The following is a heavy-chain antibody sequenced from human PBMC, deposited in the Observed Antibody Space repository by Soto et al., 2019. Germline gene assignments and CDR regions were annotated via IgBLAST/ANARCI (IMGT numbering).Heavy chain of an antibody. V-gene: IGHV3-33*01. Sequence: GGSLRLSCAASGFTFSSYGMHWVRQAPGKGLEWVAVIWYDGSNKYYADSVKGRFTISRDNSKNTLYLQMNSLRAEDTAVYYCARERSTVTDAFDIWGQGTMVTVSS. CDR2: IWYDGSNK. J-gene: IGHJ3*02. CDR1: GFTFSSYG. D-gene: IGHD4-17*01. CDR3: ARERSTVTDAFDI.